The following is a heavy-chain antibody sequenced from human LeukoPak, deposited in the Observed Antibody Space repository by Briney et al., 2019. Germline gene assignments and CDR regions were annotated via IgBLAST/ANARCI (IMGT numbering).Heavy chain of an antibody. CDR1: GFKFSDHY. V-gene: IGHV3-7*01. J-gene: IGHJ4*02. Sequence: GGSLRLSCAASGFKFSDHYIDWVRQAPGKGLEWVANIKQDGSEKFYVDSVKGRFTISRDNARNSLYLHVNSLRAEDTAVYYCARGGYTSSLFWGDWGQGTLVTVSS. CDR2: IKQDGSEK. CDR3: ARGGYTSSLFWGD. D-gene: IGHD6-13*01.